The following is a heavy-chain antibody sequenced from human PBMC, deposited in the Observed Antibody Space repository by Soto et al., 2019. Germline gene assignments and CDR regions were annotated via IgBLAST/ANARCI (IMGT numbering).Heavy chain of an antibody. CDR3: ARSRSGAVADSFDF. J-gene: IGHJ4*02. CDR1: GFRFNTYA. Sequence: EVKVLESGGGSVQPGGSLRLSCAASGFRFNTYAMSWVRQAPGKGLEWVSSISASGSNTYYADSVQDWFTISRDNFRLTLDLHMNNLRAEDTAVYYCARSRSGAVADSFDFWGQGTLVTVSS. V-gene: IGHV3-23*01. CDR2: ISASGSNT. D-gene: IGHD3-10*01.